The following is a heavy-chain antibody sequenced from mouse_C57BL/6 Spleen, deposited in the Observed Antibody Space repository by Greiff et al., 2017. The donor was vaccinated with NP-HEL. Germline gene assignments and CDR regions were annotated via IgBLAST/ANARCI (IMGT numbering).Heavy chain of an antibody. Sequence: QVQLQQSGAELVKPGASVKISCKASGYAFSSYWMNWVKQRPGKGLEWIGQIYPGDGDTNYNGKFKGKATLTADKSSSTAYMQLSSLTSEDSAVYFCARITTVVANWYFDVWGTGTTVTVSS. D-gene: IGHD1-1*01. CDR3: ARITTVVANWYFDV. CDR2: IYPGDGDT. CDR1: GYAFSSYW. V-gene: IGHV1-80*01. J-gene: IGHJ1*03.